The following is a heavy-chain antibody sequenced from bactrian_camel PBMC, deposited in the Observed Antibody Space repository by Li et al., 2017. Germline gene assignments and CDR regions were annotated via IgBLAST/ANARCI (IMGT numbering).Heavy chain of an antibody. CDR1: GFIFSSYD. Sequence: QLVESGGGLVQPGGSLRLYCVASGFIFSSYDMSWVRQAPGKGLEWVSGINKDGTRTYSADSVKGRFSISQDKNKIKMFLQMDSVRIEDTAKYFCQARPPVGSRCRPDTVWGQGTQVTVS. V-gene: IGHV3S40*01. CDR3: QARPPVGSRCRPDTV. CDR2: INKDGTRT. J-gene: IGHJ4*01. D-gene: IGHD2*01.